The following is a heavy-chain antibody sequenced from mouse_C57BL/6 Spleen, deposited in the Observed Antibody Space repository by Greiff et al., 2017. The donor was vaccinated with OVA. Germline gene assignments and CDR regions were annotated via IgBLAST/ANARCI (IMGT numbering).Heavy chain of an antibody. J-gene: IGHJ1*03. CDR2: INPSSGYT. D-gene: IGHD2-4*01. CDR1: GYTFTSYT. Sequence: QVQLQQSGAELARPGASVKMSCKASGYTFTSYTMHWVKQRPGQGLEWIGYINPSSGYTKYNQKFKDKATLTADKSSITAYMQLSSLTSEDSAVYYCARGADYDVKNCSFDVGGTGTTVTVSS. CDR3: ARGADYDVKNCSFDV. V-gene: IGHV1-4*01.